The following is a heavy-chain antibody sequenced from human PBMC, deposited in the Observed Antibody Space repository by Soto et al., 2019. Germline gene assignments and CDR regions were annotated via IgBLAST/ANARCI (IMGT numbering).Heavy chain of an antibody. V-gene: IGHV1-2*04. D-gene: IGHD6-13*01. J-gene: IGHJ4*02. CDR2: INPNSGGT. CDR1: GYTFTGYY. Sequence: ASVKVSCKASGYTFTGYYMHWVRQAPGQGLEWMGWINPNSGGTNYAQKFQGWVTMTRDTSISTAYMELSRLRSDDTAVYYCARGQSLGAAAGWIDYWGQGTLVTVSP. CDR3: ARGQSLGAAAGWIDY.